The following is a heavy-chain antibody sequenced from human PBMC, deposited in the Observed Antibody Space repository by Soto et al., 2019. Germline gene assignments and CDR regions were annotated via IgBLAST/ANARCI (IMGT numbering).Heavy chain of an antibody. J-gene: IGHJ4*02. V-gene: IGHV4-4*07. CDR2: IYTSGST. CDR3: AREASGSRPFDY. D-gene: IGHD1-26*01. CDR1: GGSISNYY. Sequence: PSETLSLTCTVSGGSISNYYCSFSRQPAGKGLEWIGRIYTSGSTNYNSSLKSRVTMSVDTSKNQFSLKLNSVTAADTAVYYCAREASGSRPFDYWGQGTLVTVSS.